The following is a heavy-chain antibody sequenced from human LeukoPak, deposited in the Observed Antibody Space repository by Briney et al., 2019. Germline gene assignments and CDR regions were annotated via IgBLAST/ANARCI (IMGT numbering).Heavy chain of an antibody. V-gene: IGHV5-51*01. J-gene: IGHJ4*02. D-gene: IGHD5-18*01. CDR2: IYPGDSDT. Sequence: GGSLKISFKGSGYRFTSYWIGWVRPMPGKGLEWMGIIYPGDSDTRYSPSFQGQVTISADKSISTAYLQWSSLKASDTAMYYCARHGGYSYGTNYFDYWGQGTLVTVSS. CDR3: ARHGGYSYGTNYFDY. CDR1: GYRFTSYW.